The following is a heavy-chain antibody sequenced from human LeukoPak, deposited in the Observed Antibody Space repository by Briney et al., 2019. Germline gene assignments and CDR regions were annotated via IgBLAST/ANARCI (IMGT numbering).Heavy chain of an antibody. V-gene: IGHV3-30*02. Sequence: GGSLRLSCATSGFSFSNFGMHWVRQAPGKGLEWVAFVRYDGGGRSYADSVKGRLTISRDNSNKMLYLQMDSLRPEDTAIYYCAKDSGRVTIFGVLIPLDSWGQGTLVTVSS. CDR2: VRYDGGGR. CDR1: GFSFSNFG. D-gene: IGHD3-3*01. J-gene: IGHJ5*01. CDR3: AKDSGRVTIFGVLIPLDS.